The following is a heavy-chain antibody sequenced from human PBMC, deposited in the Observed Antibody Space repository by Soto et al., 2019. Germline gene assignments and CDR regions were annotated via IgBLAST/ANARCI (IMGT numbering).Heavy chain of an antibody. CDR1: GFTLGSHR. CDR3: SYGFDR. V-gene: IGHV3-74*01. Sequence: DVQLVESGGGLVQPGGSLRVSCAASGFTLGSHRIHWVRQAPGKGLEWVSRIDTDGGGTSYADSVKGRFTISTDNAKNSVYMQIKGLRAVDTAVYSCSYGFDRGGQGVLVTVSS. J-gene: IGHJ5*02. CDR2: IDTDGGGT.